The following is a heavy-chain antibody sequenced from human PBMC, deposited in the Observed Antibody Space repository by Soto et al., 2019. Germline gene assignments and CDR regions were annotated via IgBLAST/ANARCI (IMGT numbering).Heavy chain of an antibody. CDR3: AREGGGRVGTLFDY. D-gene: IGHD1-26*01. CDR1: GGTFSSYT. J-gene: IGHJ4*02. V-gene: IGHV1-69*04. CDR2: IIPILGIT. Sequence: SVKVSCKASGGTFSSYTISWVRQAPGQGLEWMGRIIPILGITNYAQKFQGRVTITADKSTSTAYMELSSLRSEDTAVYYCAREGGGRVGTLFDYWGQGTLVTVSS.